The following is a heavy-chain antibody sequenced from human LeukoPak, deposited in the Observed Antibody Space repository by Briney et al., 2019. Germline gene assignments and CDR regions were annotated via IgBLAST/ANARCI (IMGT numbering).Heavy chain of an antibody. J-gene: IGHJ6*03. CDR2: ISSSSSYI. Sequence: GGSLRLSCAASGFTFSSYSVNWVRQAPGKGLEWVSSISSSSSYIYYADSVKGRFTISRDNAKNSLYLQMNSLRAEDTAVYYCARYSYDFWSGYYQHYYYYMDVWGKGTTVTVSS. V-gene: IGHV3-21*01. CDR1: GFTFSSYS. D-gene: IGHD3-3*01. CDR3: ARYSYDFWSGYYQHYYYYMDV.